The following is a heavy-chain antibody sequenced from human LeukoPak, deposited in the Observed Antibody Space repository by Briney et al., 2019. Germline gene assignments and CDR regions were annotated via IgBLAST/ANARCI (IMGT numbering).Heavy chain of an antibody. CDR1: GYTFTGYY. Sequence: ASVKVSCKASGYTFTGYYMHWVRQAPGQGLEWMGWINPNSGGTNYAQKFQGRVTMTRDTSISTAYMELSRLRSDDTAVYYCATSRPYCSSTSCYSYWGQGTLVTVSS. D-gene: IGHD2-2*02. J-gene: IGHJ4*02. V-gene: IGHV1-2*02. CDR3: ATSRPYCSSTSCYSY. CDR2: INPNSGGT.